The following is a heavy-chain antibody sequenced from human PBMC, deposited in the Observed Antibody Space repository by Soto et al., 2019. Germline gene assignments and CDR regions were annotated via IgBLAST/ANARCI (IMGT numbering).Heavy chain of an antibody. CDR2: IIPIFGTA. Sequence: SVKVSCKASGGTFSSYAISWVRQAPGQGLEWMGGIIPIFGTANYAQKFQGRVTITADESTSTAYMELSSLRSEDTAVYYCARGNTIFGVEEAYYYYYYGMDVWGQGTTVTVSS. CDR1: GGTFSSYA. CDR3: ARGNTIFGVEEAYYYYYYGMDV. J-gene: IGHJ6*02. D-gene: IGHD3-3*01. V-gene: IGHV1-69*13.